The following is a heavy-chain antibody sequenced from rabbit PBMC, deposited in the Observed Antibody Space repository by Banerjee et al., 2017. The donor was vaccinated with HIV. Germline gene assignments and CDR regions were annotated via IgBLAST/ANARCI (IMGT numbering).Heavy chain of an antibody. CDR2: IDGSNGAT. CDR3: ARDAGSSYYRYFNL. CDR1: GFSFSSSYY. Sequence: QSLEESGGDLVQPDGSLALTCTASGFSFSSSYYMFWVRQAPGKGLEWIACIDGSNGATYYAHWAKGRFTISKTSSTTVTLQMTSLTAADTATYFCARDAGSSYYRYFNLWGPGTLVTVS. D-gene: IGHD8-1*01. V-gene: IGHV1S40*01. J-gene: IGHJ4*01.